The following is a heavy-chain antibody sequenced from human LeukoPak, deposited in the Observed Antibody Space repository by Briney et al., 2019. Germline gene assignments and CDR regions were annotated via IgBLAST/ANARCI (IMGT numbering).Heavy chain of an antibody. V-gene: IGHV3-7*04. D-gene: IGHD5-24*01. Sequence: GGSLRLSCAASGFTFSNYWMSWVRQAPGQGLEWVANINQDGSEERYLDSVKGRFTISRDNAKNSLYLQMNSLRAEDTAVYYCARMRDGYMGRYYFDYWGQGTLVTVSS. J-gene: IGHJ4*02. CDR1: GFTFSNYW. CDR3: ARMRDGYMGRYYFDY. CDR2: INQDGSEE.